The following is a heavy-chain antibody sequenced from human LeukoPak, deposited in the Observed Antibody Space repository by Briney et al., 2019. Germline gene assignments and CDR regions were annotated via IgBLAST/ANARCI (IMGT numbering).Heavy chain of an antibody. J-gene: IGHJ4*02. CDR2: MSNTGIT. CDR3: AKASVAKAVLFDS. D-gene: IGHD4-23*01. CDR1: GGSISSYF. Sequence: SETLSLTCTVSGGSISSYFWNWIRQPPGQGLEWIGYMSNTGITKYNPSLKSRVTISADTSKNQFSLNLKSVTAADTAVYYCAKASVAKAVLFDSWGQGTLVAVSS. V-gene: IGHV4-59*01.